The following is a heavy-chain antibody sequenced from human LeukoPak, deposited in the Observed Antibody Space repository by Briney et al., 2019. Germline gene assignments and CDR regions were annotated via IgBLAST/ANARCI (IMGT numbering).Heavy chain of an antibody. CDR2: INHSGSN. J-gene: IGHJ4*02. CDR3: ARDRPGYYNYFDY. CDR1: GGSFSGYY. Sequence: SSETLSLTRAVYGGSFSGYYWSWIRQPPGKGLEWVGEINHSGSNNYNPSLKRGVTISVDKSKNQFSLKLSSLTAADTAVYYCARDRPGYYNYFDYWGQGTLVTVSS. V-gene: IGHV4-34*01. D-gene: IGHD3-22*01.